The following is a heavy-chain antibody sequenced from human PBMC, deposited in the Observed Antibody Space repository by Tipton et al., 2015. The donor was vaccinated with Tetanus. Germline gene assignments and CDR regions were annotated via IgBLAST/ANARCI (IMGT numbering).Heavy chain of an antibody. CDR3: ATREDTALVIAESDAPDI. V-gene: IGHV1-2*02. D-gene: IGHD5-18*01. J-gene: IGHJ3*02. CDR1: GYTFTGYY. CDR2: INPNSGGT. Sequence: QVQLVQSGAEVKKPGASVKVSCKASGYTFTGYYMHWVRQAPGQGLEWMGWINPNSGGTNYAQKFQGRVTMTRDTSISTAYMEVSSLRSADTAMYYCATREDTALVIAESDAPDIWGQGTMVTVSS.